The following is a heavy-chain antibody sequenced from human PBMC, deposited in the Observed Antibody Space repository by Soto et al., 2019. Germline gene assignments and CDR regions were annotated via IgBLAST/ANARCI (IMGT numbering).Heavy chain of an antibody. CDR1: GITFNTNA. D-gene: IGHD3-3*02. V-gene: IGHV3-23*01. J-gene: IGHJ4*02. Sequence: PGGSLRLSCVVSGITFNTNAMSWVRQAPGKGLEWVSTISSGGARTYYADSVKGRFTISRDNSNYTLYLQMNSLRVDDTATYFRAQGGQFSNPFDHWGQGTLVTVSS. CDR3: AQGGQFSNPFDH. CDR2: ISSGGART.